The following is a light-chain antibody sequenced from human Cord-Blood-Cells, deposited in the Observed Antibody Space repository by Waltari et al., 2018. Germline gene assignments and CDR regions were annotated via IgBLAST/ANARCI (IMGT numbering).Light chain of an antibody. Sequence: QPALTQPPSASGYPGQAVTISCTGTSSDVGGYNYVSWYQQHPGKAPKLMIYEVSKRPSGVPDRFSGSKSGNTASLTVSGLQAEDEADYYCSSYAGSNNLVFGGGTKLTVL. J-gene: IGLJ2*01. CDR1: SSDVGGYNY. CDR3: SSYAGSNNLV. CDR2: EVS. V-gene: IGLV2-8*01.